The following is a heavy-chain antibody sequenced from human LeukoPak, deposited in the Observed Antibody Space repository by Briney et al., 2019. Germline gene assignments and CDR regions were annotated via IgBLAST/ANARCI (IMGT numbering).Heavy chain of an antibody. Sequence: SETLSLTYTVSGGSINNYYWSWIRQPPGKGLEWIGYIYYSGSTNYNPSLKSRVTISVDTSKNHFSLKLSSLTAADTAVYYCARHRGSGYPYFDYWGQGTLVTVSS. CDR1: GGSINNYY. J-gene: IGHJ4*02. CDR2: IYYSGST. D-gene: IGHD3-22*01. V-gene: IGHV4-59*01. CDR3: ARHRGSGYPYFDY.